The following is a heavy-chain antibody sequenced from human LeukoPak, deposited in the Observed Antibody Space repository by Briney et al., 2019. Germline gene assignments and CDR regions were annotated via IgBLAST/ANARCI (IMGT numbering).Heavy chain of an antibody. CDR2: INHSGST. CDR3: ASPVSGDDWRRSCDY. J-gene: IGHJ4*02. D-gene: IGHD2-21*02. V-gene: IGHV4-34*01. Sequence: PSETLSLTCTVSGGSISSYYWSWIRQPPGKGLEWIGEINHSGSTNYNPSLKSRVTISVDTSKNQFSLKLSSVTAADTAVYYCASPVSGDDWRRSCDYWGQGTLVTVSS. CDR1: GGSISSYY.